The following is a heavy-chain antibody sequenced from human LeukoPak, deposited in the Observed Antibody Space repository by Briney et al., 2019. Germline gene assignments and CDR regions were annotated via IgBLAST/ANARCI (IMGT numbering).Heavy chain of an antibody. Sequence: GGSLRLSCAASGFTFSDHYMDWVRQAPGKGLEWVGRMRNKAKSYTTAYAASVKGRFTVSRDASKNSLYLQMNSLRGEDTAVYYCARDGIDRSKIWFDPWGQGTLVTVSS. CDR1: GFTFSDHY. CDR3: ARDGIDRSKIWFDP. CDR2: MRNKAKSYTT. J-gene: IGHJ5*02. D-gene: IGHD4-11*01. V-gene: IGHV3-72*01.